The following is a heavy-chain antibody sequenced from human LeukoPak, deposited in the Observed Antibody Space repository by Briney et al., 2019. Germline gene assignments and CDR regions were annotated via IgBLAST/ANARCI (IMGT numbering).Heavy chain of an antibody. Sequence: GGSLRLSCAASGFTFSNYSMNWVRQAPGKGLEWVSSISSSSSYIYYADSVKGRFTISRDNAKNSLYLQMNSLRAEDTAVYYCARDIPYTSAFDIWGQGTMVTVSS. V-gene: IGHV3-21*01. CDR2: ISSSSSYI. CDR1: GFTFSNYS. CDR3: ARDIPYTSAFDI. J-gene: IGHJ3*02. D-gene: IGHD2-2*02.